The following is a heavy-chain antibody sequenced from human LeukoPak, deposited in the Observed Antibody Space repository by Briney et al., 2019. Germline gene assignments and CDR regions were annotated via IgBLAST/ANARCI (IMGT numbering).Heavy chain of an antibody. V-gene: IGHV3-66*01. D-gene: IGHD5-12*01. CDR3: ARIPRGYSGYIDY. CDR2: IYSGGST. CDR1: GFTVSSNY. Sequence: PGGSLRLSCAASGFTVSSNYMSRVRQAPGKGLEWVSVIYSGGSTYYADSVKGRFTISRDNSKNTLYLQMNSLRAEDTAVYYCARIPRGYSGYIDYWGQGTLVTVSS. J-gene: IGHJ4*02.